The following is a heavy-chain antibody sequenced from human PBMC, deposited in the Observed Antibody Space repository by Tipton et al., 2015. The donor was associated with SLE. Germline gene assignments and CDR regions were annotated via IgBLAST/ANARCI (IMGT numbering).Heavy chain of an antibody. Sequence: TLSLTCTVSGAPIKNNYWTWIRQPPGKGLEWIGYIFYSGSTNLNPSLKSRVTMSVDTSKNQFSLKLTSVTAEDTAVYFCARGGDRYYGRSGYYDYFDYWGQGTLVTVSS. V-gene: IGHV4-59*01. CDR1: GAPIKNNY. CDR2: IFYSGST. D-gene: IGHD3-22*01. J-gene: IGHJ4*02. CDR3: ARGGDRYYGRSGYYDYFDY.